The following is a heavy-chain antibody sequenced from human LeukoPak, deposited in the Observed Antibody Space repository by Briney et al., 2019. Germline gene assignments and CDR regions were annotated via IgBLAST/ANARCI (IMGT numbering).Heavy chain of an antibody. CDR1: GYTFSGYY. V-gene: IGHV1-2*02. D-gene: IGHD6-13*01. CDR2: INPNSGGT. J-gene: IGHJ6*03. Sequence: ASVTVSCTASGYTFSGYYMHWVRQAPGQGLEWMGWINPNSGGTNNAQKFQGRVTMTRHTSISTAYMELSRLRSHDTAVYYSARVLNQPLVSLGLFRGYYYYMDVWGKGTTVTVSS. CDR3: ARVLNQPLVSLGLFRGYYYYMDV.